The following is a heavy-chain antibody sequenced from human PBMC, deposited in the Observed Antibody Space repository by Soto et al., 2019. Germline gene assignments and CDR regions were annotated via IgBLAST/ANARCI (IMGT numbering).Heavy chain of an antibody. CDR2: IYSGGST. J-gene: IGHJ6*02. CDR1: GFTVSSNY. D-gene: IGHD3-22*01. Sequence: EVQLVESGGGLVQPGGSLRLSCAASGFTVSSNYMSWVRQAPGKGLEWVSVIYSGGSTYYADSVKGRFTISRDNSKNTLYLQMNSLRAEDTAVYYCGRDLDYDSSAHYGMDVWGQGTTVTVSS. V-gene: IGHV3-66*01. CDR3: GRDLDYDSSAHYGMDV.